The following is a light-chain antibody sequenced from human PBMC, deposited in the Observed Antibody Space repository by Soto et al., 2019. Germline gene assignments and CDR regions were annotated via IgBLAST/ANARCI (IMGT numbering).Light chain of an antibody. CDR3: QHYGSSPYT. CDR1: QSISSS. V-gene: IGKV1-39*01. J-gene: IGKJ2*01. Sequence: DIQMTQSPSSLSASVRDRVTITCRASQSISSSLNWYQQKPGKAPKLLIYAASSRATGIPDRFSGSGSGTDFTLTISRLEPEDFAVYYCQHYGSSPYTFGQGTKLEIK. CDR2: AAS.